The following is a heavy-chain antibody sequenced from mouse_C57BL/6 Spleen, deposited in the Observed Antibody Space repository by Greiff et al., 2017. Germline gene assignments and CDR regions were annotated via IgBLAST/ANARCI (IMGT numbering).Heavy chain of an antibody. CDR3: ARLYDYYAMDY. J-gene: IGHJ4*01. D-gene: IGHD2-3*01. CDR1: GFTFSDYG. CDR2: ISSGSSTI. Sequence: EVKLMESGGGLVKPGGSLKLSCAASGFTFSDYGMHWVRQAPEKGLEWVAYISSGSSTIYYADTVKGRFPISRDNAKNTLFLQMTSLRSENTAMYYCARLYDYYAMDYWGQGTSVTVSS. V-gene: IGHV5-17*01.